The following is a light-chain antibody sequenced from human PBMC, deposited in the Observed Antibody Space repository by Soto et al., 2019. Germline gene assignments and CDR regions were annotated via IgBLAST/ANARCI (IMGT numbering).Light chain of an antibody. J-gene: IGKJ1*01. Sequence: MVMTQSPLSLPVTPGEPASISCRSSQSLLHSNGYNYLDWYLQKPGQSPQLLIYLGSNRASGVPDRFSGSGSGTDFTLKISRVEAEDVGVYYCMQALQTPWTFGQGTKV. V-gene: IGKV2-28*01. CDR3: MQALQTPWT. CDR1: QSLLHSNGYNY. CDR2: LGS.